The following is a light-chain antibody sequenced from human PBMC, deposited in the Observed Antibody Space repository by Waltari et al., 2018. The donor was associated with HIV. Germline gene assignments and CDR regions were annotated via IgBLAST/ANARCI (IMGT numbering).Light chain of an antibody. V-gene: IGKV2-28*01. CDR2: LAS. J-gene: IGKJ3*01. CDR3: LQSLHTPRFS. Sequence: DIVLTQSPLSLPVAPGESASLSCRASQSLLHNNGNNYLDWYVQKPGQSPQPLIYLASHRTSGVPERFSGSGSGTNFTMKITRVEAEDVGTYYCLQSLHTPRFSFGPGTKVDI. CDR1: QSLLHNNGNNY.